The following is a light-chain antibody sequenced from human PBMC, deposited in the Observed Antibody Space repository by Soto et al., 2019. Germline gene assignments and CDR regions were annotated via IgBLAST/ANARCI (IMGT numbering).Light chain of an antibody. CDR1: QSVGSN. V-gene: IGKV3-11*01. CDR3: QQRSNWPIT. J-gene: IGKJ5*01. CDR2: GAS. Sequence: EIGMTQSPSTLSVSPGERATLSCRASQSVGSNLAWYQQKPGQAPRLLIYGASTRATGIPARFSGSGSGTDFTLTISSLEPEDFALYYCQQRSNWPITVGQGTRLEI.